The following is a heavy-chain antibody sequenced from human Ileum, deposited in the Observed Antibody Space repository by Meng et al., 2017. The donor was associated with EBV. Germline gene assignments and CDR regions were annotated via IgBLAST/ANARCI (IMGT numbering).Heavy chain of an antibody. V-gene: IGHV4-4*02. CDR3: ARDPTGGEDHQRV. Sequence: QEPGHGLFNPSGTLPLPCAASDGSIGSSNWWSWVRQPPGKGLEWIGKIYHSGITIYNPSLKSRVTMSVDNSKNQFSLKLNSMTAADTAVYYCARDPTGGEDHQRVWGQGTLVTVSS. CDR1: DGSIGSSNW. CDR2: IYHSGIT. J-gene: IGHJ4*02. D-gene: IGHD1-14*01.